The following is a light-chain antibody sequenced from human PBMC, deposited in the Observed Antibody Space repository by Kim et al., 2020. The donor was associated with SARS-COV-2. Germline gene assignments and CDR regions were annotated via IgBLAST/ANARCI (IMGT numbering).Light chain of an antibody. CDR2: GAS. CDR1: QTISSN. Sequence: SPGEGDTLYCMASQTISSNLAWYQQKPGQSPRLLIYGASTRATGIPDRFSGSGSGTDFTLTISSLRSEDVAVYFCQQYNNWPPDYTFGQGTKLEI. V-gene: IGKV3-15*01. CDR3: QQYNNWPPDYT. J-gene: IGKJ2*01.